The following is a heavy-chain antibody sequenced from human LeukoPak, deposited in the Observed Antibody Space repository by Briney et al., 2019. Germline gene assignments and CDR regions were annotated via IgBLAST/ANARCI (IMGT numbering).Heavy chain of an antibody. D-gene: IGHD5/OR15-5a*01. J-gene: IGHJ3*01. CDR2: IYSGGST. CDR3: ASYMRGGTPLLSSRI. V-gene: IGHV3-53*01. CDR1: GFTVSSNY. Sequence: PGGSLRLSCAASGFTVSSNYMSWVRQAPGKGLEWVSVIYSGGSTYYADSVKGRFTISRANAKNSLYLQMNSLRAEDTAVYYCASYMRGGTPLLSSRIWGQGTMVTVSS.